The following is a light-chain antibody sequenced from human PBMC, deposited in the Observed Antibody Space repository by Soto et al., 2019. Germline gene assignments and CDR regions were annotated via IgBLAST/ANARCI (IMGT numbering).Light chain of an antibody. CDR3: TSYTRRRNLAWV. V-gene: IGLV2-14*01. CDR1: SSGVDYNY. Sequence: QSALTQPASVSGSPGQSITISCTGASSGVDYNYVSWYQQHPGKAPKLIIFEVTNRPSGVSDRFSGSKSGNTASLTISGLQAEDEADYYCTSYTRRRNLAWVFGGGTKLTVL. J-gene: IGLJ2*01. CDR2: EVT.